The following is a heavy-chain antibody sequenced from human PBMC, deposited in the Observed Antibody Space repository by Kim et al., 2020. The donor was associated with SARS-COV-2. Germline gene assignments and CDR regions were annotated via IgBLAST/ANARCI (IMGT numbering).Heavy chain of an antibody. CDR3: ARELESVPGYEDPNYYYGMDV. V-gene: IGHV3-74*01. Sequence: GGSLRLSCAASGFTFTSYWMHWVRQAPGKGLVWVSRINSDGSSTSYADSVKGRFTISRDNAKNTLFLQMNSLRAEDTAVYYCARELESVPGYEDPNYYYGMDVWGRGTAVTVSS. CDR1: GFTFTSYW. J-gene: IGHJ6*02. D-gene: IGHD3-9*01. CDR2: INSDGSST.